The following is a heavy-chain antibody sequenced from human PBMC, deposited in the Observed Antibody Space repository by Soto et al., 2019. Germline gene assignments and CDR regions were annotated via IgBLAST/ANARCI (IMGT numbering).Heavy chain of an antibody. CDR3: ARASVSGRRFDY. CDR2: INPSGGST. D-gene: IGHD6-19*01. J-gene: IGHJ4*02. CDR1: GYTFGSYY. V-gene: IGHV1-46*03. Sequence: ASVKVSCKASGYTFGSYYMHWVRQAPGQGLEWMGIINPSGGSTTYAQKFQGRVTMTRDTSTSTVYMELSSLTSEDTAVYYCARASVSGRRFDYWGEGTLVTV.